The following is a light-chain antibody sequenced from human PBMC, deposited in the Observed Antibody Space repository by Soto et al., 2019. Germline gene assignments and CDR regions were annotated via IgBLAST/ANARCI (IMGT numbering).Light chain of an antibody. CDR2: GAS. J-gene: IGKJ1*01. CDR1: QSVANN. CDR3: QQHNNWPPWT. V-gene: IGKV3-15*01. Sequence: DIVMTQSPATLSVSPGERATLSCRAGQSVANNVAWYQQKPGQPPRLLIYGASTRAAGVPARFSGSGYGRQFSLTISSLQSEDFAIYHCQQHNNWPPWTFGQGTKVEV.